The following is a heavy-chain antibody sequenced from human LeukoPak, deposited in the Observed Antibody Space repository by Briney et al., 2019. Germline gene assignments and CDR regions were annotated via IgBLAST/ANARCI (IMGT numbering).Heavy chain of an antibody. V-gene: IGHV3-23*01. CDR1: GFTFSSYA. CDR2: ISGSGGST. J-gene: IGHJ4*02. Sequence: GGSLRLSCAASGFTFSSYAMSWVRQAPGKGLEWVSAISGSGGSTYYADSVKGRFTISRDNSKNTLYLQMNSLRAEDTAVYYSAKNLYGGYYFDYWGQGTLVTVSS. D-gene: IGHD4-23*01. CDR3: AKNLYGGYYFDY.